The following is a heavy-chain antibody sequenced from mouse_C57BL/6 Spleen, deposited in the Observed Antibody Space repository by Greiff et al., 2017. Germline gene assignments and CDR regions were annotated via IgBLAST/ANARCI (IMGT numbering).Heavy chain of an antibody. Sequence: QVQLKQSGAELVRPGASVTLSCKASGYTFTDYEMHWVKQTPVHGLEWIGAIDPETGGTAYNQKFKGKAILTADKSSSTAYMELRSLTSEDSAVYYCTREEYGGFDYWGQGTTLTVSS. CDR2: IDPETGGT. J-gene: IGHJ2*01. D-gene: IGHD1-1*02. V-gene: IGHV1-15*01. CDR3: TREEYGGFDY. CDR1: GYTFTDYE.